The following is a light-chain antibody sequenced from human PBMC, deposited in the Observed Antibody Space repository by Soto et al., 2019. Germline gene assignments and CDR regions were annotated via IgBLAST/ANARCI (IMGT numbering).Light chain of an antibody. V-gene: IGLV2-14*01. Sequence: QYALTQPASVSGSPGQSITISCTGTSSDVGGYNYVSWYQQHTGKAPKLMIYGVTNRPSGVSNRFSGAKSGNTASLTISGLQAEDEADYYCSSYTSSSTRVXGGGTKLTVL. J-gene: IGLJ2*01. CDR2: GVT. CDR1: SSDVGGYNY. CDR3: SSYTSSSTRV.